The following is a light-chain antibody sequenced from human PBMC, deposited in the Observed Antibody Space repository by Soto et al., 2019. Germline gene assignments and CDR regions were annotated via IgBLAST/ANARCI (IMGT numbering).Light chain of an antibody. V-gene: IGLV1-40*01. Sequence: QSVLTQPPSVPGAPGQRVTISCTGSSSNIGAGYDVHWYQQLPGTAPKLLIYGNNNRPSGVPDRFSGSKSGTSASLAITGLQAEDEADYYCQSYDSSLSGSYVFGTGTKVTVL. CDR2: GNN. CDR1: SSNIGAGYD. CDR3: QSYDSSLSGSYV. J-gene: IGLJ1*01.